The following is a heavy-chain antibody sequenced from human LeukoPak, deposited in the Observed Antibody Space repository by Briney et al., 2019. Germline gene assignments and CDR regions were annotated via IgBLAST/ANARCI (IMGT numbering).Heavy chain of an antibody. V-gene: IGHV3-48*01. CDR2: ISSSSSTI. CDR3: ARSWGRFDY. CDR1: GFTFSSYS. J-gene: IGHJ4*02. Sequence: GGSLRLSCAASGFTFSSYSMNWVRQAPGKGLEWVSYISSSSSTIYSADSVKGRFTISRDNAKNSLYLQMNSLRAEDTAVCYCARSWGRFDYWGQGTLVTVSS. D-gene: IGHD3-16*01.